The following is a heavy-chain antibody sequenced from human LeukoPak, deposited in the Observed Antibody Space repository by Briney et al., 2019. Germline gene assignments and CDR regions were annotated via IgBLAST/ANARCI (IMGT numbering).Heavy chain of an antibody. D-gene: IGHD2-8*01. CDR1: GGSISSGSNY. CDR3: ARDPYGKNWFDP. Sequence: SETLSLTCTVSGGSISSGSNYWGWHGQPAGLGLKWIERIYTSGSTNYNPALKSRVTISIDKSKNQFSLKRSSVTAADTAVYYCARDPYGKNWFDPWGQGTLVTVSS. CDR2: IYTSGST. J-gene: IGHJ5*02. V-gene: IGHV4-61*02.